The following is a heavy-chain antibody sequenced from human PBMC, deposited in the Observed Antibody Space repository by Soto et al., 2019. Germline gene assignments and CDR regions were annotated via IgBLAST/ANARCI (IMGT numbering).Heavy chain of an antibody. Sequence: SVKVSCKASGGTFSSYAISWVRQAPGQGLEWMGGIIPIFGTANYAQKSQGRVTITADKSTSTAYMELSSLRSEDTAVYYCARQVGIQLWSHFDYWGQGTLVTVSS. CDR2: IIPIFGTA. J-gene: IGHJ4*02. D-gene: IGHD5-18*01. V-gene: IGHV1-69*06. CDR3: ARQVGIQLWSHFDY. CDR1: GGTFSSYA.